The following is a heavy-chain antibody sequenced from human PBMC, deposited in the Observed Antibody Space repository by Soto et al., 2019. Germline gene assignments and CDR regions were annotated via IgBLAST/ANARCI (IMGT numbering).Heavy chain of an antibody. J-gene: IGHJ5*02. CDR1: GYTFTSYA. CDR2: ISADNGNT. V-gene: IGHV1-18*01. D-gene: IGHD6-13*01. CDR3: ARIGYSSSWYGWFDP. Sequence: ASVKVSCTDSGYTFTSYAMHWVRQAPGQGLEWMGWISADNGNTNYAQKLQGRVTMTTDTSTSTAYMELRSLRSDDTAVYYCARIGYSSSWYGWFDPWGQGTLVTVSS.